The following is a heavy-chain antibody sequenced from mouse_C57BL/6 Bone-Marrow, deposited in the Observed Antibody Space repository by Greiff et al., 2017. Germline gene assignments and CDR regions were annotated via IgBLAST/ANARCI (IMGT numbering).Heavy chain of an antibody. CDR3: ARGFFDY. V-gene: IGHV5-4*03. CDR2: ISDGGSYT. CDR1: GFTFSSYA. J-gene: IGHJ2*01. Sequence: EVMLVESGGGLVKPGGSLKLSCAASGFTFSSYAMSWVRQTPEKRLEWVATISDGGSYTYYPDNVQGRFTISRDNAKNNLYLQMSHLKSEDTAMYYCARGFFDYWGQGTTLTVSS.